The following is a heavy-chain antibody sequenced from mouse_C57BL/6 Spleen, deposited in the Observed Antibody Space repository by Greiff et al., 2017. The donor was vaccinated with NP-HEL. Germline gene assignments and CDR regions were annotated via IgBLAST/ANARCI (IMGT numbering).Heavy chain of an antibody. CDR1: GYAFSSYW. V-gene: IGHV1-80*01. CDR3: ARRYGSTIYAMDY. J-gene: IGHJ4*01. D-gene: IGHD1-1*01. Sequence: VKLQESGAELVKPGASVKISCKASGYAFSSYWLNWVKQRPGKGLEWIGQIYAGDGDTNYNGKFKGKATLTADKSSSTAYMQLSSLTSEDSAVYFCARRYGSTIYAMDYWGQGTSVTVSS. CDR2: IYAGDGDT.